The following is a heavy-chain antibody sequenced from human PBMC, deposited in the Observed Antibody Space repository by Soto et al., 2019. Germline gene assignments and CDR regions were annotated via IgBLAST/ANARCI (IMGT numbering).Heavy chain of an antibody. CDR1: GGSTSSAVYY. CDR2: ISYSGST. CDR3: ARHHGGSSGWDNWFDP. J-gene: IGHJ5*02. V-gene: IGHV4-31*03. D-gene: IGHD6-25*01. Sequence: PSETLSLTCTVSGGSTSSAVYYWCWIRQHPGTGLEWIGHISYSGSTYYNTSLKSRVTISVDTSRNQFSLIVNSVTAADTAVYYCARHHGGSSGWDNWFDPLGKGTLVTVS.